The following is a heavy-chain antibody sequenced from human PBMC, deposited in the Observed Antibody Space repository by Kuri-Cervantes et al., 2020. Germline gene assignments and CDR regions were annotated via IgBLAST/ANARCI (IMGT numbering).Heavy chain of an antibody. Sequence: CHADSVKGRFTISRDNAKNSLYLQMNSLRAEDTAVYYCAKIYSSSSWLDSWGQGTLVTVSS. D-gene: IGHD6-6*01. CDR3: AKIYSSSSWLDS. V-gene: IGHV3-48*01. J-gene: IGHJ5*01.